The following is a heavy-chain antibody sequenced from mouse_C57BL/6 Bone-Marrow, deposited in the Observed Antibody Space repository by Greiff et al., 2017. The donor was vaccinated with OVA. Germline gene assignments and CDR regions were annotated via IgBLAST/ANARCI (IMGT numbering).Heavy chain of an antibody. D-gene: IGHD2-1*01. Sequence: VQLQQSGAELVRPGASVKLSCTASGFNIKDDYMHWVKQRPEQGLEWIGWIDPENGDTEYASKFQGKATITADTSSNTAYLQLSSLTSEDTAVYYCTTGDYYGNHLDYWGQGTTLTVSS. CDR3: TTGDYYGNHLDY. V-gene: IGHV14-4*01. CDR1: GFNIKDDY. CDR2: IDPENGDT. J-gene: IGHJ2*01.